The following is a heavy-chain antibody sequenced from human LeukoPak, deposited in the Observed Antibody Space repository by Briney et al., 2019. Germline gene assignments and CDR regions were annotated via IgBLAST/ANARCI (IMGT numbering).Heavy chain of an antibody. Sequence: ASVKVSCKASGYTFTGYYMHWVRQAPGQGLEWMGWINPNSGGTNYAQKFQGRVTMTRDTSISTAYMELSRLRSDDTAVYYCARDVSSGSYYTLWWYFDLWGHGTLVTVSS. V-gene: IGHV1-2*02. CDR2: INPNSGGT. CDR1: GYTFTGYY. J-gene: IGHJ2*01. CDR3: ARDVSSGSYYTLWWYFDL. D-gene: IGHD3-10*02.